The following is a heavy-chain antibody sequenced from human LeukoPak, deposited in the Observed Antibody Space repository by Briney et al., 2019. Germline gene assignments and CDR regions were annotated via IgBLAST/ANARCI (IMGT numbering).Heavy chain of an antibody. V-gene: IGHV1-46*01. CDR1: GYSFTSNY. Sequence: ASVKVSCKASGYSFTSNYIHWVRQAPGQGLEWMGMIYPRGGSTSYAQKFQGRVTVTRDTSTSTVHVELSGLRSEDTAVYYCARDQEAFDYWGQGTLVTVSS. J-gene: IGHJ4*02. CDR3: ARDQEAFDY. CDR2: IYPRGGST.